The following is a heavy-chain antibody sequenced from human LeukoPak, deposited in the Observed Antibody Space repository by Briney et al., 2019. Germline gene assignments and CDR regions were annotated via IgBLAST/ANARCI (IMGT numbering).Heavy chain of an antibody. CDR1: GFKFDDYA. V-gene: IGHV3-9*01. CDR3: AKVRGTFSSGFYFDS. Sequence: GGSLRLSCAVSGFKFDDYAIHWVRQPPGKGLEWVAIISWNGGFMDYADSVKGRFTISRDNVKHSLYLDMNSLRPEDTAFYYCAKVRGTFSSGFYFDSWGQGTLVTVSS. D-gene: IGHD6-19*01. CDR2: ISWNGGFM. J-gene: IGHJ4*02.